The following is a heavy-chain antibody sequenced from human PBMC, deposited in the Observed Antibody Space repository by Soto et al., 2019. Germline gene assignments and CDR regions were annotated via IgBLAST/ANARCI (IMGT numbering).Heavy chain of an antibody. D-gene: IGHD6-13*01. Sequence: SETLSLTCTVSGGSISSYYWSWIRQPPGKGLEWIGYIYYSGSTNYNPSLKSRVTISVDTSKNQFSLKLSSVTAADTAVYYCARSDYSSSFGWFDPRGQGTPVTVSS. CDR3: ARSDYSSSFGWFDP. CDR1: GGSISSYY. V-gene: IGHV4-59*01. CDR2: IYYSGST. J-gene: IGHJ5*02.